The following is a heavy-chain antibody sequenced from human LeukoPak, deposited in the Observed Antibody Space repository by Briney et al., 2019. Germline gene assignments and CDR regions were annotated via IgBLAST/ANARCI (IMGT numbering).Heavy chain of an antibody. V-gene: IGHV3-23*01. CDR1: GFTFSSYA. D-gene: IGHD2-2*01. J-gene: IGHJ4*02. Sequence: GGSLRLSCAASGFTFSSYAMSWVRQAPGKGLEWVSAISGSGGSTYYADSVKGRFTISRDNSKNTLYLQMNSLRADDTAVYYCAKDDCSSTSCYLFDYWGQGTLVTVSS. CDR3: AKDDCSSTSCYLFDY. CDR2: ISGSGGST.